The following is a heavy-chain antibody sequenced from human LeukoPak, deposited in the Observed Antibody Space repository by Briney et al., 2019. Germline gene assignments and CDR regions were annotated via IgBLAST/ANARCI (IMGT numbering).Heavy chain of an antibody. CDR3: ARMAPILGYSSSDWFDP. CDR1: GGSISSYY. J-gene: IGHJ5*02. CDR2: IYTSGST. Sequence: SETLSLTCTVSGGSISSYYWSWIRQPAGKGLEWIGRIYTSGSTNYNPSLKSRVTISVDTSKNQFSLKLSSVTAADTAVYYCARMAPILGYSSSDWFDPWGQGTLVTVSS. V-gene: IGHV4-4*07. D-gene: IGHD6-13*01.